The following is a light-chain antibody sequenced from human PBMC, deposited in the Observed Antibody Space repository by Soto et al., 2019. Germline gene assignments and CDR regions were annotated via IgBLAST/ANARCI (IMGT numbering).Light chain of an antibody. CDR1: QSINNY. CDR2: KAS. V-gene: IGKV1-5*03. Sequence: MQMTQSPSTLSASVGDRVTITCRATQSINNYLAWYQQKPGKAPKLLIFKASTLESGVPSRFSGSGSGTEFTLSISSLQPDDFATYYCQEYESFPRTFGQGTKVEIK. CDR3: QEYESFPRT. J-gene: IGKJ1*01.